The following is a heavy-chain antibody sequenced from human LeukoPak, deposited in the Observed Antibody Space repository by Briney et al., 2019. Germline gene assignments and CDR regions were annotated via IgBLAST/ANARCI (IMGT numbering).Heavy chain of an antibody. V-gene: IGHV3-7*01. Sequence: GGSLRLSCTASGFTFGDYAMSWVRQAPGKGLEWVANIKQDGGEKYYLDSVKGRFTVSRDNAKNSLYLQMSSLRAEDTAVYYCARVGARQILEYWGQGTLVTVSS. D-gene: IGHD4-17*01. CDR1: GFTFGDYA. J-gene: IGHJ4*02. CDR3: ARVGARQILEY. CDR2: IKQDGGEK.